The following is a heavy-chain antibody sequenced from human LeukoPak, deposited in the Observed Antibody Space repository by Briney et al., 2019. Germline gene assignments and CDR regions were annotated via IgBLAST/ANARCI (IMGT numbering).Heavy chain of an antibody. J-gene: IGHJ6*02. CDR2: ISYDGSNK. Sequence: GGSLRLSCAASGLTFSSYAMHWVRQAPGKGLEWVAVISYDGSNKYYADSVKGRFTISRDNSKNTLYLQMNSLRAEDTAVYYCARVSPPDRYYYDSSGYMDYWGQGTTVTVSS. CDR1: GLTFSSYA. CDR3: ARVSPPDRYYYDSSGYMDY. D-gene: IGHD3-22*01. V-gene: IGHV3-30-3*01.